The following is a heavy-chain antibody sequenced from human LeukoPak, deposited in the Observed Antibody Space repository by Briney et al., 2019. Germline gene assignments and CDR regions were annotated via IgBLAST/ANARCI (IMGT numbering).Heavy chain of an antibody. V-gene: IGHV3-23*01. Sequence: GGSLRLSCAASGFTFSTYWMSWVRQAPGKGLEWLSEISGGGEDTYHADSVKGRFTISRDNSKNTLYLQMNSLRVEDTAVYYCTTSWPKVREGDQWGQGTLVTVSS. D-gene: IGHD3-10*01. CDR3: TTSWPKVREGDQ. CDR1: GFTFSTYW. CDR2: ISGGGEDT. J-gene: IGHJ4*02.